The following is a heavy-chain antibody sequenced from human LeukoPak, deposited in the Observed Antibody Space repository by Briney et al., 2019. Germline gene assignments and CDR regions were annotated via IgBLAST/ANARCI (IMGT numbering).Heavy chain of an antibody. Sequence: SETLSLTCTVSGGSISSSSYYWGWIRQPPGKGLEWIGSIYYSGSTYYNPSLKSRVTISVDTSKNQFSLKLSSVTAADTAVYYCARRGGVDYWGQGTLVTVSS. CDR1: GGSISSSSYY. V-gene: IGHV4-39*01. D-gene: IGHD3-16*01. CDR2: IYYSGST. J-gene: IGHJ4*02. CDR3: ARRGGVDY.